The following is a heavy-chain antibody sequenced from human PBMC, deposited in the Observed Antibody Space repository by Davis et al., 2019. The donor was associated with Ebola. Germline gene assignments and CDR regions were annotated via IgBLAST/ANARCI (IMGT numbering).Heavy chain of an antibody. D-gene: IGHD3-16*01. Sequence: ASVKVSCKTSGYTFTNYDINWVRQATGQGLEWMGWMNPNSGNTNYAQKLQGRVTMTTDTSTSTAYMELRSLRSDDTAVYYCARGVFFFRNAGGLDPWGQGTLVTVSS. CDR2: MNPNSGNT. CDR1: GYTFTNYD. CDR3: ARGVFFFRNAGGLDP. J-gene: IGHJ5*02. V-gene: IGHV1-8*01.